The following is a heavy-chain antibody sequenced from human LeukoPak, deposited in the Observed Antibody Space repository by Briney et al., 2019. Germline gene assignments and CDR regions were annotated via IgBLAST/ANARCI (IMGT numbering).Heavy chain of an antibody. D-gene: IGHD3-10*01. CDR1: GFPFSSYA. Sequence: GGSLRLSCAASGFPFSSYAMSWVRQAPGKGLEWVSAISGSGGSTYYADSVKGRFTISRDNSKNTLYLQMNSLRAEDTAVYYCAKDGRLGFGYYYYGMDVWGQGTTVTVSS. CDR3: AKDGRLGFGYYYYGMDV. V-gene: IGHV3-23*01. J-gene: IGHJ6*02. CDR2: ISGSGGST.